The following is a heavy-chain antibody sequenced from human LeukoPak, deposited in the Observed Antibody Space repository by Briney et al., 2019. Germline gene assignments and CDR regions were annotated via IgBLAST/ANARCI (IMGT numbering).Heavy chain of an antibody. CDR1: GFTFSSYW. J-gene: IGHJ6*02. D-gene: IGHD3-3*01. V-gene: IGHV3-74*01. CDR2: INSDGSST. CDR3: ARVPYDFWSGYSYYYYGMDV. Sequence: GGSLRLSCAASGFTFSSYWMHWVRQAPGKGLVWVSRINSDGSSTSYADSEKGRFTISRDNAKNTLYLQMNSLRAEDTAVYYCARVPYDFWSGYSYYYYGMDVWGQGTTVTVSS.